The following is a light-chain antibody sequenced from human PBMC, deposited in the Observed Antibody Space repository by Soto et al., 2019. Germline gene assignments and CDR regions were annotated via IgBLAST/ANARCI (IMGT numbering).Light chain of an antibody. CDR3: QQYNNWPIT. CDR1: QSVSGD. Sequence: EIVLTQSPATLSVSPGERATLSCRASQSVSGDLAWYHHKPGQAPRLLIYDASTRALDTPARFAGSGSGTEFTLTFSSLQSEDFAVYFCQQYNNWPITFGQGTRLEIK. CDR2: DAS. V-gene: IGKV3-15*01. J-gene: IGKJ5*01.